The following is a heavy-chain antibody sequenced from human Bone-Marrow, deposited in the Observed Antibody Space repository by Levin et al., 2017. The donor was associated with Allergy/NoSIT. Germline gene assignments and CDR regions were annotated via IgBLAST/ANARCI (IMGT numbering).Heavy chain of an antibody. Sequence: PGGSLRLSCAASGFTFSSYAMSWVRQAPGKGLEWVSAISGSGGSTYYADSVKGRFTISRDNSKNTLYLQMNSLRAEDTAVYYCAGELWFRELSPNWFDPWGQGTLVTVSS. V-gene: IGHV3-23*01. CDR2: ISGSGGST. CDR1: GFTFSSYA. D-gene: IGHD3-10*01. J-gene: IGHJ5*02. CDR3: AGELWFRELSPNWFDP.